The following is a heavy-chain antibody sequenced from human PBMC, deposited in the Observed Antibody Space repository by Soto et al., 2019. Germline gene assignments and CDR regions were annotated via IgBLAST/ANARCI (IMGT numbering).Heavy chain of an antibody. CDR3: AREGAAPYYYYGMDV. CDR1: GGSLSISTYY. Sequence: PSETLSLTCTVSGGSLSISTYYWGWIRQSPGKGLEWIASIFYSGGTYYNPSFKSRATISVDTSKNQFSLKLSSVTAADTAVYYCAREGAAPYYYYGMDVWGQGTTVTVSS. CDR2: IFYSGGT. V-gene: IGHV4-39*07. J-gene: IGHJ6*02. D-gene: IGHD6-6*01.